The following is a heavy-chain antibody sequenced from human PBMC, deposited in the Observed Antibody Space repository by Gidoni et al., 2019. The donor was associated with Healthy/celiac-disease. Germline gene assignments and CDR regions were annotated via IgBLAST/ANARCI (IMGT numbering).Heavy chain of an antibody. CDR1: GGSIRSSSYY. V-gene: IGHV4-39*01. Sequence: QLQLQESGPGLVKPSETLSLTCTVSGGSIRSSSYYWGWIRQPPGKGLEWIGSIYYSGSTYYNPSLKSRVTISVDTSKNQFALKLSSVTAADTAVYYCARALFYGSGSLYFDYWGQGTLVTVSS. J-gene: IGHJ4*02. CDR3: ARALFYGSGSLYFDY. D-gene: IGHD3-10*01. CDR2: IYYSGST.